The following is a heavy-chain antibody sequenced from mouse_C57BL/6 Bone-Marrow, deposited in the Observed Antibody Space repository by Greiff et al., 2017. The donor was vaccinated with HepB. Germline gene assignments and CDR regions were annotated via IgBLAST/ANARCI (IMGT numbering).Heavy chain of an antibody. CDR1: GFTFSNYW. D-gene: IGHD1-1*01. V-gene: IGHV6-3*01. Sequence: EVKLVESGGGLVQPGGSMKLSCVASGFTFSNYWMNWVRQSPEKGLEWVAQIRLKSDNYATHYAESVKGRFTISRDDSKSSVYLQMNNLRAEDTGMYYCLIYYYGSSYGCAYWGQGTLVTVSA. CDR3: LIYYYGSSYGCAY. J-gene: IGHJ3*01. CDR2: IRLKSDNYAT.